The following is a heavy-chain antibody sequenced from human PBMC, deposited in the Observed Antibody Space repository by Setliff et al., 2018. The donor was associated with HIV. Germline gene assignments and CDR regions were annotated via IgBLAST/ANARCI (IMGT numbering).Heavy chain of an antibody. CDR1: GYSFPTYW. J-gene: IGHJ4*02. CDR2: IYPDESDS. Sequence: PGESLKISCKGSGYSFPTYWIAWVRQMPGKGLEWMGVIYPDESDSRYSPSFRGQVTISADKPINTAYLQWSSLKASDTAMYYCARVDMGYYYDSSGYSHFDHWGQGTLVTVS. V-gene: IGHV5-51*01. CDR3: ARVDMGYYYDSSGYSHFDH. D-gene: IGHD3-22*01.